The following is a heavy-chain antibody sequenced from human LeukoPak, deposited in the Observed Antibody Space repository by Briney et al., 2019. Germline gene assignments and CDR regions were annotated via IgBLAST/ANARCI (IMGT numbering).Heavy chain of an antibody. J-gene: IGHJ4*02. Sequence: SETLSLTCTVSGGSISSGSYYWSWIRQPAGKGPEWIGRIYTSGSTNYNPSLKSRVTISVDTSKNQFSLKLSSVTAADTAVYHCASLRERSYYARGFDYWGRGTLVTVSS. D-gene: IGHD1-26*01. V-gene: IGHV4-61*02. CDR1: GGSISSGSYY. CDR2: IYTSGST. CDR3: ASLRERSYYARGFDY.